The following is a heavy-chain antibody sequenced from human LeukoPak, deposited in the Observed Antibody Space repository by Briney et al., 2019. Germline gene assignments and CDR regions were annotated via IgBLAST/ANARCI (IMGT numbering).Heavy chain of an antibody. D-gene: IGHD5-12*01. J-gene: IGHJ4*02. CDR2: INPSGGST. V-gene: IGHV1-46*01. Sequence: ASVKVSCKASGYTFTSYYMHWVRQAPGQGLEWMGIINPSGGSTSYAQKFQGRVTMTRDMSTSTVYMELSSLRSEDTAVYYCARDMATVSNSYYFDYWGQGTLVTVSS. CDR3: ARDMATVSNSYYFDY. CDR1: GYTFTSYY.